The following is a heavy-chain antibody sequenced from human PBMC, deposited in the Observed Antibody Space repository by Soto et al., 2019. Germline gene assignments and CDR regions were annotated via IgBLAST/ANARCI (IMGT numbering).Heavy chain of an antibody. CDR3: AYTTTVTTGRIGHYFDY. Sequence: AGGSLRLSCAASGFTFSSYGMHWVRQAPGKGLEWVAVIWYDGSNKYYADSVKGRFTISRDNSKNTLHLQMNSLRAEDTAVYYCAYTTTVTTGRIGHYFDYWGQGTLVTVSS. V-gene: IGHV3-33*01. J-gene: IGHJ4*02. D-gene: IGHD4-4*01. CDR1: GFTFSSYG. CDR2: IWYDGSNK.